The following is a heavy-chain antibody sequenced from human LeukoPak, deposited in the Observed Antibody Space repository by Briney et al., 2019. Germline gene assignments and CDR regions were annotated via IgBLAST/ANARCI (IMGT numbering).Heavy chain of an antibody. Sequence: GGSLRLSCAASGFTFSSYAMSWVRQAPGKGLEWVSAISGSGGSTYYADSVKGRFTISRDNSKNTLYLQMDSLRAEDTAVYYCAKTAAPGIAAAGTRDYWGQGTLVTVSS. D-gene: IGHD6-13*01. V-gene: IGHV3-23*01. CDR1: GFTFSSYA. J-gene: IGHJ4*02. CDR2: ISGSGGST. CDR3: AKTAAPGIAAAGTRDY.